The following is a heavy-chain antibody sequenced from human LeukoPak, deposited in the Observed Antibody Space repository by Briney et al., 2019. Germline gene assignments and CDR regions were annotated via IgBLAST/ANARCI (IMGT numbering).Heavy chain of an antibody. CDR3: ARQFESFDY. V-gene: IGHV4-39*07. D-gene: IGHD5-24*01. J-gene: IGHJ4*02. Sequence: SETLSLTCTVSGGSISSSSYYWGWIRQPPGKGLEWIGSIYYSGGTYYNPSLKSRVTISVDTSKNQFSLKLSSVTAVDTAVYYCARQFESFDYWGQGTLVTVSS. CDR2: IYYSGGT. CDR1: GGSISSSSYY.